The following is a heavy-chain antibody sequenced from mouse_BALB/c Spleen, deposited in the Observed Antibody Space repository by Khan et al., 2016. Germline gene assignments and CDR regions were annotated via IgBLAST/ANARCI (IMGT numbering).Heavy chain of an antibody. CDR2: ITTETEEP. J-gene: IGHJ2*01. CDR3: TPYSYEYCFDS. CDR1: GYTFTDSS. V-gene: IGHV9-2-1*01. Sequence: QIQLVQSGPELTRPGQTVRISCKASGYTFTDSSMHWVKHAPGKGLKWMGWITTETEEPTYADDFKGRFAFSLDTSASTASLQIDNLKHEDTATYFCTPYSYEYCFDSWGQGTTLTVSS. D-gene: IGHD2-12*01.